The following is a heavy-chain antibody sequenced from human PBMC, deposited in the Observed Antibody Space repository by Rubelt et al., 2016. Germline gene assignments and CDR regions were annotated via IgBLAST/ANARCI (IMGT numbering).Heavy chain of an antibody. J-gene: IGHJ4*02. Sequence: QVQLVQSGAEVKKPGASVKVSCKASGYTFTSYYMHWVRQAPGQGLEWMGWISAYNGNTDYAQKLQGRVTMTTDTSTSTAYMELRSLRSDDTAVYYCARDPGAVGATSPRLDYWGQGTLVTVSS. D-gene: IGHD1-26*01. CDR2: ISAYNGNT. CDR3: ARDPGAVGATSPRLDY. CDR1: GYTFTSYY. V-gene: IGHV1-18*04.